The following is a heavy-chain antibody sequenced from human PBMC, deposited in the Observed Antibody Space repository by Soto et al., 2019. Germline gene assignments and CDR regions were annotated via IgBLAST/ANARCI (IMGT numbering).Heavy chain of an antibody. CDR3: ARVPTEGITIFGVVLYGMDI. CDR1: GGSISSYY. CDR2: IYYSGST. V-gene: IGHV4-59*01. J-gene: IGHJ6*02. D-gene: IGHD3-3*01. Sequence: SETLSLTCTVSGGSISSYYWSWIRQPPGKGLEWIGYIYYSGSTNYNPSLKSRVTISVDTSKNQFSLKLSSVTAADTAVYYCARVPTEGITIFGVVLYGMDIWGQGTTVTVSS.